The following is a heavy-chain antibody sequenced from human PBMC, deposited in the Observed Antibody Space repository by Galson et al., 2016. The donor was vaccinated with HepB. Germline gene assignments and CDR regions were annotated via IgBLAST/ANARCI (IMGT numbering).Heavy chain of an antibody. D-gene: IGHD3-10*01. Sequence: SLRLSCAASGFPFSSYAMSWVRQAPGKGLEWLSAIDGVGYGSATYYPDSVKGRFTISRDISKTTLSLQMSNLRAEDTAVYYCAKQIDRGPMDHWGQGALVIVSS. J-gene: IGHJ4*02. CDR1: GFPFSSYA. CDR3: AKQIDRGPMDH. CDR2: IDGVGYGSAT. V-gene: IGHV3-23*01.